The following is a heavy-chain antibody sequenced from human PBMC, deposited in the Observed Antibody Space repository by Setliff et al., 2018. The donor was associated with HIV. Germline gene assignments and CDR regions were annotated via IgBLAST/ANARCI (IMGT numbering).Heavy chain of an antibody. CDR3: ARGRKKTLAVSGTRYFDF. D-gene: IGHD6-19*01. V-gene: IGHV4-34*01. CDR2: VTHSGTT. Sequence: SETLSLTCAVYGGSFSGFYWTFIRQSPGKGLEWIGEVTHSGTTTYDPSLKRRITISVDTSKNQFSLKLTSVTAADMGVYYCARGRKKTLAVSGTRYFDFWGQGTPGTV. J-gene: IGHJ4*02. CDR1: GGSFSGFY.